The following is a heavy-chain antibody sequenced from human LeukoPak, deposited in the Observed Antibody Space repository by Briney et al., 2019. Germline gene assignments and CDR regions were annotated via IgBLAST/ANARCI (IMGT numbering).Heavy chain of an antibody. CDR3: ARSSARYYDFWSGYYTGHFQH. D-gene: IGHD3-3*01. CDR2: IYYSGST. Sequence: PSETLSLTCTVSGGSISSYYWSWIRQPPGKGLEWIGYIYYSGSTNYNPSLKSRVTMSVDTSKNQFSLKLSSVTAADTAVYYCARSSARYYDFWSGYYTGHFQHWGQGTLVTVSS. V-gene: IGHV4-59*08. CDR1: GGSISSYY. J-gene: IGHJ1*01.